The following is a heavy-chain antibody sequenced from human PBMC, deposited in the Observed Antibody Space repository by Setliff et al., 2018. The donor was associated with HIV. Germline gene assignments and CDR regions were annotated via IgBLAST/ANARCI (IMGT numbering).Heavy chain of an antibody. Sequence: SETLSLTCTVSGDSISRSNYYWAWIRQPPGKGLEWIGSIDYNEITYYNPSLKSRVTLSVDTPKNQFSLYLSSVTASDTAVYYCASLFRLSGFWISFLPDYWGQGILVTVSS. V-gene: IGHV4-39*01. CDR3: ASLFRLSGFWISFLPDY. CDR2: IDYNEIT. J-gene: IGHJ4*02. D-gene: IGHD3-3*01. CDR1: GDSISRSNYY.